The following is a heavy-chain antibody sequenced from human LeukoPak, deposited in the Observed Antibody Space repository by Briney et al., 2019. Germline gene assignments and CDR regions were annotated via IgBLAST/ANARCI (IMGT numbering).Heavy chain of an antibody. Sequence: GGSLRLSCAASGFTFSDYYMSWIRQAPGKGLEWVSAISGSGGSTYYADSVKGRFTISRDNSKNTLYLQMNSLRAEDTAVYYCAKVSASVAGTTTFQHWGQGTLVTVSS. D-gene: IGHD6-19*01. CDR1: GFTFSDYY. CDR2: ISGSGGST. CDR3: AKVSASVAGTTTFQH. J-gene: IGHJ1*01. V-gene: IGHV3-23*01.